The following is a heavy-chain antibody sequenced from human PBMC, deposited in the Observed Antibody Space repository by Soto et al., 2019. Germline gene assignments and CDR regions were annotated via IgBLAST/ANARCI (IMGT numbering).Heavy chain of an antibody. CDR2: IIPIHGTT. CDR3: ARGWGLVS. CDR1: GGSLTSYP. V-gene: IGHV1-69*01. D-gene: IGHD3-16*01. J-gene: IGHJ4*02. Sequence: QMEQSGAEVRKPGSSVKVSCKPSGGSLTSYPMAWVRQAPGQGFEWMGGIIPIHGTTEYTQKFQGRVTITADESTNRATLELTGLTSEDTAVYYCARGWGLVSWGQGTLITVSS.